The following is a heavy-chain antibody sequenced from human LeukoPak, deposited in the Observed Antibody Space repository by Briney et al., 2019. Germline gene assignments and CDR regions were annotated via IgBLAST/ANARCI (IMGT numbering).Heavy chain of an antibody. CDR2: ISTSSIYI. Sequence: PGGSLRLSCAASGFTFSSYTMNWVRQAPGKGLEWVSSISTSSIYIYYADSVKGRFTISRDNAKNSLYLQMNSLRAEDTAVYYCAELGITMIGGVWGEGTTVTISS. D-gene: IGHD3-10*02. CDR3: AELGITMIGGV. V-gene: IGHV3-21*01. J-gene: IGHJ6*04. CDR1: GFTFSSYT.